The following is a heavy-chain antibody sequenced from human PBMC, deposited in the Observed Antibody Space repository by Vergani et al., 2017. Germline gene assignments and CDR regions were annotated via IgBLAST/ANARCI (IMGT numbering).Heavy chain of an antibody. CDR1: GFTFSSYG. Sequence: QVQLVESGGGVVQPGRSLRLSCAASGFTFSSYGMHWVRQAPGKGLEWVAVISYDGSNKYYADSVKGRFTISRDNSKNTLYLQMNSLRAEDTAVYYCARALGAAMDYWGQGTLVTVSS. CDR2: ISYDGSNK. V-gene: IGHV3-30*03. CDR3: ARALGAAMDY. J-gene: IGHJ4*02. D-gene: IGHD2-2*01.